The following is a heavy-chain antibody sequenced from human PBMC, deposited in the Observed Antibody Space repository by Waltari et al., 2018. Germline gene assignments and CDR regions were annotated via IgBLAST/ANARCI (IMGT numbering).Heavy chain of an antibody. Sequence: QVQLVQSGGEVKKPGAAVKVSCTASGYSFTGYYMHWVRQAPGQGLEWMGWINPNSGGTNYAQKFQGRVTMTRDTSINTAYMELSRLRSDDTAVYYCARQARRGATTVPSMGYWGQGTLVTVSS. V-gene: IGHV1-2*02. CDR1: GYSFTGYY. J-gene: IGHJ4*02. CDR3: ARQARRGATTVPSMGY. CDR2: INPNSGGT. D-gene: IGHD1-26*01.